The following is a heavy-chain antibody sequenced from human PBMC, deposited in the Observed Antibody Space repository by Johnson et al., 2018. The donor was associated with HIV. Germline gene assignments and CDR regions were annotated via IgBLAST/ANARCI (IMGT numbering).Heavy chain of an antibody. CDR2: IRYDGSNK. V-gene: IGHV3-30*02. CDR1: GFNLDDYG. D-gene: IGHD5-24*01. Sequence: QVQLVESGGTVVRPGGSLRLSCAASGFNLDDYGMRWVRQAPGKGLEWVAFIRYDGSNKSYADSVKGRFTISRDNSKNTLNLQMNSLRAEDTAVYYCAKWTRDGYNYVHAFDIWGQGTMVTVSS. J-gene: IGHJ3*02. CDR3: AKWTRDGYNYVHAFDI.